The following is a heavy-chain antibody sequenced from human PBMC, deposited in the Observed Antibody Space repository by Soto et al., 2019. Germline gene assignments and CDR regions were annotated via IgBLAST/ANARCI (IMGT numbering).Heavy chain of an antibody. CDR3: AKDSKRGIAVAGKVGY. Sequence: GGSLRLSCAASGFTFSSYAMSWVRRAPGKGLEWVSAISGSGGSTYYADSVKGRFTISRDNSKNTLYLQMNSLRAEDTAVYYCAKDSKRGIAVAGKVGYWGQGTLVTVSS. CDR2: ISGSGGST. J-gene: IGHJ4*02. CDR1: GFTFSSYA. V-gene: IGHV3-23*01. D-gene: IGHD6-19*01.